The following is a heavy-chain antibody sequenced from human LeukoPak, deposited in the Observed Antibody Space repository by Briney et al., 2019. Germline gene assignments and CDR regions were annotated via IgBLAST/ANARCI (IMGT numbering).Heavy chain of an antibody. CDR1: GFTFEDFT. D-gene: IGHD5-18*01. CDR2: ITWDGQNI. Sequence: GGSLRLSCAASGFTFEDFTMHWVRHAPGKALEWVSLITWDGQNIEYQDSVKGRFTISRDNSENSLYLQMKSLKTEDTALYFCSKGDDRYGFDYWGQGALVTVSS. J-gene: IGHJ4*02. V-gene: IGHV3-43*01. CDR3: SKGDDRYGFDY.